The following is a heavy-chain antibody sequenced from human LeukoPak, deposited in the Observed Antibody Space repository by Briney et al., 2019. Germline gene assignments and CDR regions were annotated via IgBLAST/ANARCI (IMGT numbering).Heavy chain of an antibody. V-gene: IGHV4-59*12. J-gene: IGHJ4*02. Sequence: PSETLSLTCTVSGGSISSYYWSWIRQPPGKGLEWIGYIYYSGSTNYNPSLKSRVTISVDTSKNQFSLKLGSVTAADTAVYYCARDRLGNFDYWGQGTLVTVSS. CDR1: GGSISSYY. CDR2: IYYSGST. D-gene: IGHD7-27*01. CDR3: ARDRLGNFDY.